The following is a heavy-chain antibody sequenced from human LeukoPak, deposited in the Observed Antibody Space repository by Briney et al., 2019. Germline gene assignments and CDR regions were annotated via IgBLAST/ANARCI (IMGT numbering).Heavy chain of an antibody. D-gene: IGHD6-13*01. V-gene: IGHV4-59*01. CDR1: GSSISSYY. J-gene: IGHJ5*02. Sequence: SETLSLTCTVSGSSISSYYWSWIRQPPGKGLEWIGYIYYSGSTNYNPSLKSRVTISVDTSKNQFSLKLSSVTAADTAVYYCARVNSSWYSWFDPWGQGTLVTVSS. CDR2: IYYSGST. CDR3: ARVNSSWYSWFDP.